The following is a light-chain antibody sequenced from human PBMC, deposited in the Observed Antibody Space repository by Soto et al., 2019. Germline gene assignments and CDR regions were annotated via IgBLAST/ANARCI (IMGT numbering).Light chain of an antibody. CDR1: SSNIGSNT. J-gene: IGLJ1*01. V-gene: IGLV1-44*01. Sequence: QSVLTQPPSASGTPGQRVTISCSGGSSNIGSNTVIWYQQLPGTAPKLLIYSNTQRPSGVPDRFSGSKSGTSASLAISGLQSEDEADYYRAAWDDSLNGFVFGTGTKVTV. CDR3: AAWDDSLNGFV. CDR2: SNT.